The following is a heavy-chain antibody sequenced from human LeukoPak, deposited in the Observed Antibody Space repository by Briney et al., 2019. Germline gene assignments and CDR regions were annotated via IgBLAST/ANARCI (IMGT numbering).Heavy chain of an antibody. CDR3: ARQSGAVAGYYYYGMDV. CDR1: GGSISSGDYY. CDR2: IYYSGST. J-gene: IGHJ6*02. D-gene: IGHD6-19*01. Sequence: SETLSLTCTVSGGSISSGDYYWSWIRQPPGKGLEWIGYIYYSGSTYYNPSLKSRVTISVDTSKNQFSLKLSSVTAADTAVYYCARQSGAVAGYYYYGMDVWGQGTTVTVSS. V-gene: IGHV4-30-4*01.